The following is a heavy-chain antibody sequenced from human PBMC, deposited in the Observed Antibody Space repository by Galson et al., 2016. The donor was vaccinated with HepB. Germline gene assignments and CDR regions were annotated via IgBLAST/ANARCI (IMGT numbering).Heavy chain of an antibody. D-gene: IGHD3-3*01. J-gene: IGHJ6*02. CDR2: MSYDGSTK. Sequence: SLRLSCAASGFTVNSYGVHWVRQTPGKRLEWMAVMSYDGSTKKYADSVKGRFTISRDNSKNTIYLQMNRLRPEDTAVYYCAREVHSDDFWSGYTLSYYGMDGWGQGTAVTVPS. V-gene: IGHV3-30*03. CDR1: GFTVNSYG. CDR3: AREVHSDDFWSGYTLSYYGMDG.